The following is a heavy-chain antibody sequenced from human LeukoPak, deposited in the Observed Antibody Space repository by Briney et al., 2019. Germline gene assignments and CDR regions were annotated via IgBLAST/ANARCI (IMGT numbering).Heavy chain of an antibody. CDR3: ARRYCSDGSCYSIDY. CDR1: GFTFNNYW. CDR2: INKDGSEK. Sequence: PGGSLRLSCAASGFTFNNYWMSWVRQAPGKGLEWMANINKDGSEKYYVDSVKGRFTISRDNSLYLQMNSLRAEDTAVYYCARRYCSDGSCYSIDYWGQGTLVTVSS. D-gene: IGHD2-15*01. J-gene: IGHJ4*02. V-gene: IGHV3-7*01.